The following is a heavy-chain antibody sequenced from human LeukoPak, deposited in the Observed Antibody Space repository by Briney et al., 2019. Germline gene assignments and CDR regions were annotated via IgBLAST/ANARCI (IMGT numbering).Heavy chain of an antibody. V-gene: IGHV5-51*01. CDR1: GSSFTTYW. D-gene: IGHD5-12*01. CDR3: ARVATLTTWIDY. Sequence: GESLKISCKGSGSSFTTYWIAWVRQMPGKGLEWMGFIYPGDSDTRYSPSFQGQVTISADKSISTAFLQWSSLKASDTAKYYCARVATLTTWIDYWGQGTLVTVSS. J-gene: IGHJ4*02. CDR2: IYPGDSDT.